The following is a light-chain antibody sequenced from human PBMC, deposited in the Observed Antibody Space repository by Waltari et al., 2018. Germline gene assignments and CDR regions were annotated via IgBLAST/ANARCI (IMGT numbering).Light chain of an antibody. Sequence: DIQMTQSPSSLSASVGDRVTITCRASQSISNNLNWYQQKPGKAPKLLIYATSGLQSGVPSRFSCRGSGTDFTLTISSLQAEDVAVYYCQQYYSDLLITFGQGTRLEIK. V-gene: IGKV1-39*01. J-gene: IGKJ5*01. CDR2: ATS. CDR1: QSISNN. CDR3: QQYYSDLLIT.